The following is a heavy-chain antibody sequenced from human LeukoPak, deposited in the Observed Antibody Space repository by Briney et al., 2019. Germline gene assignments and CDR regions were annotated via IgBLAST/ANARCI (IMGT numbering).Heavy chain of an antibody. D-gene: IGHD3-22*01. CDR1: GFTFSSYA. J-gene: IGHJ4*02. CDR3: AKGFRRYYYDSSGPFAD. CDR2: ISGSGGST. Sequence: PGGSLRLSCAASGFTFSSYAMSWVRQAPGKGLEWVSAISGSGGSTHYADSVKGRFTISRDNSKNTLYLQMNSLRAEDTAVYYCAKGFRRYYYDSSGPFADWGQGTLVTVSS. V-gene: IGHV3-23*01.